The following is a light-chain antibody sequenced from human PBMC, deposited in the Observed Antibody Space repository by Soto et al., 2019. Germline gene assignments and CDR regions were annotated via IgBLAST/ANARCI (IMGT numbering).Light chain of an antibody. CDR1: RSVSSN. J-gene: IGKJ2*01. CDR3: QQYNNWPPYT. CDR2: GAS. Sequence: EILMTQSPATLSVSPGERVTLSYRASRSVSSNLAWYQQKPGQAPRLLLYGASTRATGIPARFSGSGSGTEFTLTISSLQSEDFAVYYCQQYNNWPPYTFGQGTKLEIK. V-gene: IGKV3-15*01.